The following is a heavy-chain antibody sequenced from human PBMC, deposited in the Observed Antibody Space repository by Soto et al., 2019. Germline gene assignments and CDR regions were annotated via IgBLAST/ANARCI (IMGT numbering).Heavy chain of an antibody. CDR1: GFSFSAFA. J-gene: IGHJ4*03. V-gene: IGHV3-23*01. D-gene: IGHD3-22*01. Sequence: DVQLLESGGDWVQPGGSLTPSCEAPGFSFSAFAMPWVRQVPGKGLEWVSSLIDSGRTPYVADSLKGRFTISRDNYKNMVFLQMKSLRAEDTAVYYCAKDDTSSGSFDYWGQGTLVTVSS. CDR2: LIDSGRTP. CDR3: AKDDTSSGSFDY.